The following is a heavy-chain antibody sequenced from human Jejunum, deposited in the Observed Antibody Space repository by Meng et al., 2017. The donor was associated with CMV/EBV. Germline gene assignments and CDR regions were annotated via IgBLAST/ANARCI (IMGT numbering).Heavy chain of an antibody. V-gene: IGHV3-23*01. CDR3: AKDSDSSTWYGNHYYGMDV. D-gene: IGHD6-13*01. Sequence: STYAMSWARQAPGKGLDWVSSISAGGGTSGADSVKGRFIISRDNSKNTLYLQMNSLRAEDTAVYYCAKDSDSSTWYGNHYYGMDVWGQGTTVTVSS. J-gene: IGHJ6*02. CDR2: ISAGGGT. CDR1: STYA.